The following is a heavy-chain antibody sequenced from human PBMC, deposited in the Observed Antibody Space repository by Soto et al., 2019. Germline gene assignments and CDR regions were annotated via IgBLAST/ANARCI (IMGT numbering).Heavy chain of an antibody. CDR2: ISGSGGST. D-gene: IGHD2-21*02. CDR3: AKDQYVVVTTNWFDP. CDR1: GFTFSSYA. Sequence: EVQLLEFGGGLVQPGGSLRLSCAASGFTFSSYAMSWVRQAPGKGLEWVSVISGSGGSTYYADSVKGRFTISRDNSKNTLYLQMNSLRAEYTAVYYCAKDQYVVVTTNWFDPWGQGTLVTVSS. V-gene: IGHV3-23*01. J-gene: IGHJ5*02.